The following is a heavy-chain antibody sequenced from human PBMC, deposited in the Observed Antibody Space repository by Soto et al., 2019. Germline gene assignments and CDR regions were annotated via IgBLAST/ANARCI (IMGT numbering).Heavy chain of an antibody. CDR1: GFTFSSYA. D-gene: IGHD2-15*01. CDR2: INGSGRDI. J-gene: IGHJ5*02. V-gene: IGHV3-23*01. CDR3: AKDVVDVAYVETSPFVP. Sequence: EEQLLESGGDLVQPGGSLRLSCAASGFTFSSYAMDWVRQAPGTGLEWVSVINGSGRDIYLADPVKGRFTISRDISKGRMYLPMSRLRVEETGRYYCAKDVVDVAYVETSPFVPWGQGSLVTVSS.